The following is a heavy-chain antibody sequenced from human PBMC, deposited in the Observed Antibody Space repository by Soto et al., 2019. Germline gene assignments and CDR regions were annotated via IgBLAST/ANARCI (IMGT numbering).Heavy chain of an antibody. D-gene: IGHD2-2*01. V-gene: IGHV3-66*01. Sequence: EVQVVESGGGLVQPGGSLRLSCAASGFSVTNNYMNWVRQAPGKGLVWVSIIDIGGNTYYADSVKDRFTISRDNSRNTLYLHMDSLRAEDTAVYYCARGRGSTGYLGREHYCAYWGQGTLVTVSP. CDR1: GFSVTNNY. CDR2: IDIGGNT. CDR3: ARGRGSTGYLGREHYCAY. J-gene: IGHJ4*02.